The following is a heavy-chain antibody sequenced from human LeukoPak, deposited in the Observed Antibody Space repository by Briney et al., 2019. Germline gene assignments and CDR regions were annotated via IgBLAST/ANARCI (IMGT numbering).Heavy chain of an antibody. V-gene: IGHV4-31*03. D-gene: IGHD5-12*01. Sequence: PSETLSLTCTVSGGSISSGGYYWSWSRQHPGKGLEWIGYIYYSGSTYYNPSLKSRVTISVDTSKNQFSLKLSSVTAADTAVYYCARATEGSDAFDIWGQGTMVTVSS. CDR2: IYYSGST. CDR3: ARATEGSDAFDI. CDR1: GGSISSGGYY. J-gene: IGHJ3*02.